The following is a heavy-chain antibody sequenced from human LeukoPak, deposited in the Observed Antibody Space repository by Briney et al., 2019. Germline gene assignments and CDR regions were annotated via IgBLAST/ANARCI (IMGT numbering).Heavy chain of an antibody. D-gene: IGHD1-26*01. V-gene: IGHV4-59*12. CDR3: AREGTRWADENWFDP. J-gene: IGHJ5*02. CDR1: GGSISSYY. Sequence: PSETLSLTCTVSGGSISSYYWSWIRQPPGKGLEWIGYIYYSGSTNYNPSLKSRVTISVDTSKNQFSLKLSSVTPADTAVYYCAREGTRWADENWFDPWGQGSLVIVSS. CDR2: IYYSGST.